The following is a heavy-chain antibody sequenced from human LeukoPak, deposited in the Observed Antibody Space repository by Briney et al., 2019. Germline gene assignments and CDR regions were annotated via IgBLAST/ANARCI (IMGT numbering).Heavy chain of an antibody. D-gene: IGHD2-2*01. Sequence: GGSLRLSCAASGFTFSSQTMNWVRQAPGKGLEWISYTSSSSSVIYYADSVKGRFTISRDNAKSSLYLQMNSLRAEDTAVYYCARNLPAADYWGQGTLVTVSS. CDR2: TSSSSSVI. V-gene: IGHV3-48*04. CDR1: GFTFSSQT. J-gene: IGHJ4*02. CDR3: ARNLPAADY.